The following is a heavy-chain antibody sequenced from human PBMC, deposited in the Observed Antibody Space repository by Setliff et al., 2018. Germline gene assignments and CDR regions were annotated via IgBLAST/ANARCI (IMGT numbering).Heavy chain of an antibody. CDR3: ARDPGIAAAGTLWFDP. D-gene: IGHD6-13*01. Sequence: SETLSLTCTVSGGSISSYYWSWIRQPAGKGLEWIGRIYTSGSTNYNPSLKSRVTMSVDTSKNQFSLKLSSVTAADTAVYYCARDPGIAAAGTLWFDPWGQGTLVTVS. CDR2: IYTSGST. J-gene: IGHJ5*02. CDR1: GGSISSYY. V-gene: IGHV4-4*07.